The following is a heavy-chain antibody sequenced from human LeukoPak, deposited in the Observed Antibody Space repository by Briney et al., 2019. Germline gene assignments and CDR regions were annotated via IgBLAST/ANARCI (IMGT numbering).Heavy chain of an antibody. CDR1: KFTFSSYG. CDR2: IQYDGSNK. V-gene: IGHV3-30*02. Sequence: SGGSLRLSCAASKFTFSSYGMHWVRQAPGKGLEWVAFIQYDGSNKYYADSVKGRFTISRDNSKNTLYLQMNSLRAEDTALYYCAKEPKRGDIVVVPAAPDNWGQGTLVTVSS. J-gene: IGHJ4*02. CDR3: AKEPKRGDIVVVPAAPDN. D-gene: IGHD2-2*01.